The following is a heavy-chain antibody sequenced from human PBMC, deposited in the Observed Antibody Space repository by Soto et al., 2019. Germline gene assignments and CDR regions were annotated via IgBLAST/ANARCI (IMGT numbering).Heavy chain of an antibody. J-gene: IGHJ4*02. D-gene: IGHD1-1*01. Sequence: GGSLRLSCAASGFTFSNAWMSWVRQAPGKGLEWVGRIKSKTDGGTADYAAPVKGRFTISRDDSKDTLYLQMNSLKTEDTAVYYCTTESFALSTTGTVFDHGGQGTLVTVSS. CDR2: IKSKTDGGTA. V-gene: IGHV3-15*01. CDR1: GFTFSNAW. CDR3: TTESFALSTTGTVFDH.